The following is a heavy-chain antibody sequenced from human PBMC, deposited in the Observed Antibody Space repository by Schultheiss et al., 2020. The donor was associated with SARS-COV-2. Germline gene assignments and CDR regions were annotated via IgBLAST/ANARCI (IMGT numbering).Heavy chain of an antibody. D-gene: IGHD1-26*01. CDR2: ILYDGSNK. J-gene: IGHJ4*02. V-gene: IGHV3-30*18. Sequence: GGSLRLSCAASGFTFSSYGMHWVRQAPGKGLEWVAVILYDGSNKYYADSVKGRFTISRDNSKNTLYLQMNSLRAEDTAVYYCAKVPTRHGSYYYFDYWGQGTLVTVSS. CDR1: GFTFSSYG. CDR3: AKVPTRHGSYYYFDY.